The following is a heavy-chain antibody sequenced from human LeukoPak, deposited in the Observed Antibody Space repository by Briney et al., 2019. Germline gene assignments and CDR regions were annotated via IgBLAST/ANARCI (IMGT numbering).Heavy chain of an antibody. CDR3: ARPLPVNYDYVWGSYRYGAFDI. D-gene: IGHD3-16*02. Sequence: SETLSLTCGVYGGSFSGYYWSWIRQPPGKGLEWIGEINHSGSTKYNPSLKSRVTISVDTSKNQFSLKLSSVSAADTAVYYCARPLPVNYDYVWGSYRYGAFDIWGQGTMVTVSS. CDR2: INHSGST. CDR1: GGSFSGYY. V-gene: IGHV4-34*01. J-gene: IGHJ3*02.